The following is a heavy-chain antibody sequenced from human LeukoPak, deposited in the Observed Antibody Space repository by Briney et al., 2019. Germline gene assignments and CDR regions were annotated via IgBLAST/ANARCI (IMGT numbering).Heavy chain of an antibody. D-gene: IGHD3-10*01. V-gene: IGHV3-23*01. Sequence: GGSLRLSCAASGFTFSSYAIHWVRQAPGKGLEWVSAISGSGGSTYYADSVKGRFTISRDNSKNTLYLQMNSLRAEDTAVYYCAKLPSGYYGSGSYYKAWIDYWGQGTLVTVSS. CDR3: AKLPSGYYGSGSYYKAWIDY. J-gene: IGHJ4*02. CDR2: ISGSGGST. CDR1: GFTFSSYA.